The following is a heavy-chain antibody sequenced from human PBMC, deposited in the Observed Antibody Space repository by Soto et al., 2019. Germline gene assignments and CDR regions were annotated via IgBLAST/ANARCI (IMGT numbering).Heavy chain of an antibody. CDR1: DGSISSYY. Sequence: SETLSLTCTVSDGSISSYYWGWIRQPPGKGLEWIGYIFYTGSTRSNPSLKSRVTISVDTSKRQFSLKLSSVTAADTAVYYCARHYPIGNNWNYFDYWGQGALVTVSS. CDR3: ARHYPIGNNWNYFDY. CDR2: IFYTGST. V-gene: IGHV4-59*08. D-gene: IGHD1-1*01. J-gene: IGHJ4*02.